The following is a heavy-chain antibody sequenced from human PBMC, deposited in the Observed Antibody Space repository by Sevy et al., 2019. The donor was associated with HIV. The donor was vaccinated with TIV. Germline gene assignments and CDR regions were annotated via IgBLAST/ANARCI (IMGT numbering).Heavy chain of an antibody. CDR3: AKDNGGATTGSWFDP. V-gene: IGHV3-30*02. CDR1: GFTFSSYG. CDR2: IRYDGSNK. Sequence: GGSLRLSCAASGFTFSSYGMHWVRQAPGKGLEWVAFIRYDGSNKYYADSVKGRFTISRDNSKNTLYLQMNSLRAEDTAVYYCAKDNGGATTGSWFDPWGQGTLVTVSS. J-gene: IGHJ5*02. D-gene: IGHD1-26*01.